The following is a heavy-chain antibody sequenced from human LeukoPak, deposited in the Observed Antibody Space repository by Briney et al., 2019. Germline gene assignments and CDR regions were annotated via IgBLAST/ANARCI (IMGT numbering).Heavy chain of an antibody. Sequence: GGSLRLSCAASGFTVSSNYMSWVRQAPGKGLEWVSSISSSSSYIYYADSVKGRFTISRDNAKNSLYLQMNSLRAEDTAVYYCARVRYLQGQIPAAIWEDWFDPWGQGTLVTVSS. D-gene: IGHD2-2*02. CDR1: GFTVSSNY. CDR3: ARVRYLQGQIPAAIWEDWFDP. J-gene: IGHJ5*02. V-gene: IGHV3-21*01. CDR2: ISSSSSYI.